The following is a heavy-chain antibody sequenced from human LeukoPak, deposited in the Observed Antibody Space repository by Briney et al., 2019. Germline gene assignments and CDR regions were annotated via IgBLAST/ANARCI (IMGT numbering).Heavy chain of an antibody. Sequence: ASVKVSCKASGCIFTGYYMHWVRQVPGQGLEWMGWINPNSGGTNYAQKFQGWVTMTRDTSISTAYMDLNRLTSDDTAVYYCARGLINGHDFDYWGQGTVVTVSS. D-gene: IGHD2-8*01. CDR1: GCIFTGYY. CDR3: ARGLINGHDFDY. J-gene: IGHJ4*02. CDR2: INPNSGGT. V-gene: IGHV1-2*04.